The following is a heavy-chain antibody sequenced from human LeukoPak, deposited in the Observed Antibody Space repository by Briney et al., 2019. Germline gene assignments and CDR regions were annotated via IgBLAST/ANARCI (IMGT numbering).Heavy chain of an antibody. Sequence: ASVKVSCKASGYTFTGYYMHWVRQAPGRGLEWMGWINPNSGGTNYAQKFQGRVTMTRDTSISTAYMELSRLRSDDTAVYYCASGYCGGACQLGGVDMWGQGTMVTVSS. J-gene: IGHJ3*02. CDR1: GYTFTGYY. D-gene: IGHD2-21*02. CDR2: INPNSGGT. CDR3: ASGYCGGACQLGGVDM. V-gene: IGHV1-2*02.